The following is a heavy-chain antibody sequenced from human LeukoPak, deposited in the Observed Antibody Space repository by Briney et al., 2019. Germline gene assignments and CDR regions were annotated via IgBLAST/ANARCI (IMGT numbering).Heavy chain of an antibody. D-gene: IGHD2/OR15-2a*01. V-gene: IGHV3-7*01. CDR1: GFTLRDFW. Sequence: GSLRLSCEVSGFTLRDFWMSWVRQAPGKGLEWVANIKQDGSKKDYVDSGRGRFTIARDDAKKSVFLEMNSLRVEDTAVYFCARVEFGEYSNYFDNWGQGTLVTVSA. J-gene: IGHJ4*02. CDR3: ARVEFGEYSNYFDN. CDR2: IKQDGSKK.